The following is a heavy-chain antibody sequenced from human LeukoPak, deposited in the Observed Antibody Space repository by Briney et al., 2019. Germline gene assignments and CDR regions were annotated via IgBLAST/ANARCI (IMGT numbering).Heavy chain of an antibody. Sequence: SSGTLSLTCGVSGGSITSTNWWSWVRQPPGQGLEWIGEISLRGLTNYNPSLKSRVTMALDKSKNHLSLNLTSVTAADTAVYYCSRENGAFSPFGYWGQGTLVTVPS. J-gene: IGHJ4*02. D-gene: IGHD2-8*01. CDR2: ISLRGLT. CDR3: SRENGAFSPFGY. CDR1: GGSITSTNW. V-gene: IGHV4-4*02.